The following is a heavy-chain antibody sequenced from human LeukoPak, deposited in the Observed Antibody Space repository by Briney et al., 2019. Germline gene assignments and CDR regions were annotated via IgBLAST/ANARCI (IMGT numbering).Heavy chain of an antibody. CDR3: ARDGASAARRSGSSVAWFDP. Sequence: PSQTLSLTCTVSGGSISSGGYYWSWIRQHPGKGLEWIGYIYYGGSTYYNPSLKSRVTISVDTSKNQFSLKLSSVTAADTAVYYCARDGASAARRSGSSVAWFDPWGQGTLVTVSS. CDR2: IYYGGST. CDR1: GGSISSGGYY. J-gene: IGHJ5*02. D-gene: IGHD6-6*01. V-gene: IGHV4-31*03.